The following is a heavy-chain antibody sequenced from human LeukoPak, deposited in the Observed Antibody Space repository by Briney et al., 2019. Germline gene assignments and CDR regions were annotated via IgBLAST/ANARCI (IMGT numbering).Heavy chain of an antibody. D-gene: IGHD3-3*01. V-gene: IGHV3-7*01. CDR1: GFTFSSYW. J-gene: IGHJ2*01. CDR3: ARELYYDFWSGSRWYFDL. Sequence: GGSLRLSCAASGFTFSSYWMSWVRQAPGKGLEWVANIKQDGSEKYYVDSVKGRFTISRDNAKNSLYLQMNSLRAEDTAVYYCARELYYDFWSGSRWYFDLWGRGTLFTVSS. CDR2: IKQDGSEK.